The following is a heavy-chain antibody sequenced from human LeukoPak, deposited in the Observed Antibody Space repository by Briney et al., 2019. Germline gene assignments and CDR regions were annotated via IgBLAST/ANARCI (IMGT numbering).Heavy chain of an antibody. D-gene: IGHD6-19*01. Sequence: GGSLEISCEASGSHFNIYWSGWGRQLPGKGREWRGIISPSGADTRNRPSFEGEVTISADTSINPAYLQWSSLTASDTAIYYFARQQALPGPGIDYWGQGTVVTVSS. CDR2: ISPSGADT. CDR3: ARQQALPGPGIDY. V-gene: IGHV5-51*01. CDR1: GSHFNIYW. J-gene: IGHJ4*02.